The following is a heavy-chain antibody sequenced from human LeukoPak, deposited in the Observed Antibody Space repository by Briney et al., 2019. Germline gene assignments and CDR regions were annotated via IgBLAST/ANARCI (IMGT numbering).Heavy chain of an antibody. J-gene: IGHJ5*02. CDR2: ISHSGTT. CDR1: GDSITSAFH. D-gene: IGHD2-15*01. V-gene: IGHV4-38-2*02. Sequence: SETLSLTCAVSGDSITSAFHWGWVRQPPGKGLEWIGSISHSGTTYYAPSLKSRLTISLDPSKNQLSLKLSSVTAADTAVFFCARDHLACSGDTCFSAHWFDPWGHGTLVIVSS. CDR3: ARDHLACSGDTCFSAHWFDP.